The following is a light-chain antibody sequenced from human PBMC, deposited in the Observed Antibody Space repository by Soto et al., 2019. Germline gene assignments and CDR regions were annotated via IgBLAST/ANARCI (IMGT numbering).Light chain of an antibody. CDR2: SNN. CDR3: VAWDDSLNGYGV. J-gene: IGLJ2*01. CDR1: SSNIGSNT. V-gene: IGLV1-44*01. Sequence: SVLTQPPSASGTPGERVTISCSGSSSNIGSNTVNWYQQLPGTAPKLVIYSNNQRPSGVPDRFSGSKSGTSASLAISGLQSEDEADYYCVAWDDSLNGYGVFGGGTKFTVL.